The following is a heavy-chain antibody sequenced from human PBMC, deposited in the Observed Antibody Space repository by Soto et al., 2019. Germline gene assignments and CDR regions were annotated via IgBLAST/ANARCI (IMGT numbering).Heavy chain of an antibody. Sequence: GGSLRLSCAASGFTFSNAWMNWVRQAPGKGLEWVGRIRSKTSGETTDYAAPVKGRFTISRDDSKSTLYLQMNSLQTEDTAVYYCARDISQLERLRKENRTPWFDPWGQGTLVTVSS. CDR2: IRSKTSGETT. D-gene: IGHD1-1*01. CDR3: ARDISQLERLRKENRTPWFDP. J-gene: IGHJ5*02. CDR1: GFTFSNAW. V-gene: IGHV3-15*07.